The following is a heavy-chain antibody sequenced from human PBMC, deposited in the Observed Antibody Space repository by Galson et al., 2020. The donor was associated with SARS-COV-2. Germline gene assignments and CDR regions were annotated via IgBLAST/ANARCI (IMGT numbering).Heavy chain of an antibody. CDR2: ISSSSSYT. Sequence: GESLKISCAAPGFTFSDYYMSWIRQAPGKGLEWVSYISSSSSYTNYADSVKGRFTISRDNAKNSLYLQMNSLRAEDTAVYYCAGGTWAYDYGMDVWGQGTTVTVSS. CDR1: GFTFSDYY. V-gene: IGHV3-11*06. J-gene: IGHJ6*02. D-gene: IGHD1-1*01. CDR3: AGGTWAYDYGMDV.